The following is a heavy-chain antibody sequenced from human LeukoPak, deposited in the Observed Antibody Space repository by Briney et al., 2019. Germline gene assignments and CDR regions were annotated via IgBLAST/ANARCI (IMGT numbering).Heavy chain of an antibody. Sequence: SETLSLTCAVYGGSFSGYYWGWIRQPPGKGLEWIGEINHSGSTNYNPSLKSRVTISVDTSKNQFSLKLSSVTAADTAVYYCARASPLGLNWFDPWGQGTLVTVSS. D-gene: IGHD3/OR15-3a*01. J-gene: IGHJ5*02. CDR3: ARASPLGLNWFDP. CDR2: INHSGST. CDR1: GGSFSGYY. V-gene: IGHV4-34*01.